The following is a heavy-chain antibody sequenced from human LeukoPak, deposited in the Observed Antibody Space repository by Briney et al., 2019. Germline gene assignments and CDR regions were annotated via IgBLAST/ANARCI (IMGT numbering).Heavy chain of an antibody. CDR3: AKDMSPGVVVGTLDY. J-gene: IGHJ4*02. V-gene: IGHV3-43D*03. CDR2: IRWDGGST. Sequence: PGGSLRLSCATSGFTFDDYAMHWVRQAPGKGLEWVSLIRWDGGSTYYADSVKGRFTISRDNSKNSLYLQMNSLRIEDTALYYCAKDMSPGVVVGTLDYWGQGTLVTVFS. CDR1: GFTFDDYA. D-gene: IGHD3-22*01.